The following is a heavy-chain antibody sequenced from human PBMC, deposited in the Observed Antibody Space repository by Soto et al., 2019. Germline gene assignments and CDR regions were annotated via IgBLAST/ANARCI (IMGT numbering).Heavy chain of an antibody. Sequence: EVQLVESGGGLVQPGGSLRLSCAASGFTCSSYWMSLVRQAPGKGLEWVANIKQDGSEKYYVDSVKGQFTISRDNAKNSLYLQMNSLRAEDTAVYYCAREGDYDILTGYCRDYMDVWGKGPTVTVSS. CDR1: GFTCSSYW. D-gene: IGHD3-9*01. V-gene: IGHV3-7*01. CDR2: IKQDGSEK. CDR3: AREGDYDILTGYCRDYMDV. J-gene: IGHJ6*03.